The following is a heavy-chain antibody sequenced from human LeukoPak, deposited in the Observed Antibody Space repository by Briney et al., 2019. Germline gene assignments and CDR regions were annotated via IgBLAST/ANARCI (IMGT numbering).Heavy chain of an antibody. V-gene: IGHV3-30*03. D-gene: IGHD2/OR15-2a*01. CDR2: ISYDGSNK. CDR3: ARDKDALALSTGFDY. CDR1: GFTFSGYG. Sequence: GGSLRLSCTASGFTFSGYGMHWVRQAPGKGLECVALISYDGSNKRYADSVKGRFTISRDNSKNTLYLQMNSLRAEDTAVYYCARDKDALALSTGFDYWGQGTLVTVSS. J-gene: IGHJ4*02.